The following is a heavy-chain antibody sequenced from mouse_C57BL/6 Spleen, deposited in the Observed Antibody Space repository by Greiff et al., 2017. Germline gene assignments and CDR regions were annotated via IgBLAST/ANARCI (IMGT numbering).Heavy chain of an antibody. V-gene: IGHV10-3*01. CDR2: IRSKSSNYAT. D-gene: IGHD2-12*01. CDR3: VRDLRGYRDY. Sequence: EVMLVESGGGLVQPKGSLKLSCAASGFTFTTYAMHWVRQAPGTGLEWVARIRSKSSNYATYYADSMKDRFTISRDDSQSMLYLQMNNLKTEETAKYYCVRDLRGYRDYWGQGTSVTVSS. J-gene: IGHJ4*01. CDR1: GFTFTTYA.